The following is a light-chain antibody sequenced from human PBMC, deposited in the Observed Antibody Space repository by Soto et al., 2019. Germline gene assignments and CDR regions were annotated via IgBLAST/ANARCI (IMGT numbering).Light chain of an antibody. CDR1: SSNIGTNT. V-gene: IGLV1-44*01. Sequence: QSVLTQSPSASGTPGQRVTITCSGSSSNIGTNTVSWYQQVPGTAPKLLIYSNSQRPSGVPDRFSGSKSGTSASLAINGLQSEDEAEYYCAAWDDSLTGRVVFGGGTKLTVL. CDR2: SNS. CDR3: AAWDDSLTGRVV. J-gene: IGLJ2*01.